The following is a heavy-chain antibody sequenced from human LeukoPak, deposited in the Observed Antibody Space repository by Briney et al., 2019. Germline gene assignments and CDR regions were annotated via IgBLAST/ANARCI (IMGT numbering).Heavy chain of an antibody. CDR3: AGPGVAYCGGDCYSLDY. Sequence: ASVKVSCKASGYTFSSYAISWVRQAPGQGLEWMGGIIPIFGTANYAQKFQGRVTITADESTSTAYMELSSLRSEDMAVYYCAGPGVAYCGGDCYSLDYWGQGTLVTVSS. V-gene: IGHV1-69*13. CDR1: GYTFSSYA. CDR2: IIPIFGTA. D-gene: IGHD2-21*02. J-gene: IGHJ4*02.